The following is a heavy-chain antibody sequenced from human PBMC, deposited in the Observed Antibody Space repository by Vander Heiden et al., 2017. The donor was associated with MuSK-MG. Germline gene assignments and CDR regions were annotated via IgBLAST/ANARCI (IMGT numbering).Heavy chain of an antibody. CDR1: GFTPSRHW. CDR3: ARDYSDYNFDQYDC. J-gene: IGHJ4*02. CDR2: IKPDGSEK. Sequence: EVQLVESGGGLVRPGGSLRLSCAAAGFTPSRHWMSWVRQGPGKGLEWVANIKPDGSEKYYVDSVKGRFTISRDNAENSLYLQMNSSRAEDTALYYCARDYSDYNFDQYDCWGQGTLVTVSS. V-gene: IGHV3-7*03. D-gene: IGHD5-12*01.